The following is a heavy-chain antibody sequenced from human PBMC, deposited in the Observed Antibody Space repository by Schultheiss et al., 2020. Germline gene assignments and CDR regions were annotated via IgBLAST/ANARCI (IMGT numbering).Heavy chain of an antibody. CDR2: IYYSGST. CDR3: ARDSGSTLTTFGPPGHP. V-gene: IGHV4-34*01. J-gene: IGHJ5*02. CDR1: GGSFSGYY. Sequence: SETLSLTCAVYGGSFSGYYWSWIRQPPGKGLEWIGYIYYSGSTYYNPSLKSRVTISVDTSKNQFSLKLSSVTAADTAVYYCARDSGSTLTTFGPPGHPWGQGTLVNVSS. D-gene: IGHD4-17*01.